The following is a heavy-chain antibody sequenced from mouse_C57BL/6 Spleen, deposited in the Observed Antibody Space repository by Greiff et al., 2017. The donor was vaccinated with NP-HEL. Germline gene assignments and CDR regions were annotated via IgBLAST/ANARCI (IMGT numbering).Heavy chain of an antibody. CDR2: INPSNGGT. CDR3: ARSAYGNYAWYFDV. J-gene: IGHJ1*03. Sequence: QVQLQQPGTELVKPGASVKLSCKASGYTFTSYRMHWVKQRPGQGLEWIGNINPSNGGTNYNEKFKSKATLTVDKSSSTAYMQLSSLTSEDSAVYYCARSAYGNYAWYFDVWGTGTTVTVSS. D-gene: IGHD2-1*01. V-gene: IGHV1-53*01. CDR1: GYTFTSYR.